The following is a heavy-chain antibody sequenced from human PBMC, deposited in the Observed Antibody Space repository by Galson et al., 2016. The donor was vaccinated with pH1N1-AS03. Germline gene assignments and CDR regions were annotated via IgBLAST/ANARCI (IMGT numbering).Heavy chain of an antibody. CDR1: GFTFSMSY. CDR3: ARRNPNPNFAIWYQHDYGMDV. Sequence: SLRLSCAASGFTFSMSYIHWVRQAPGKGLEWVSRISNDGRNVRYADFVKGRFAVSRDNAKNTVFLQMNSLRADDTAVYFGARRNPNPNFAIWYQHDYGMDVWGQGTTVTVSS. V-gene: IGHV3-74*01. J-gene: IGHJ6*02. D-gene: IGHD2-2*01. CDR2: ISNDGRNV.